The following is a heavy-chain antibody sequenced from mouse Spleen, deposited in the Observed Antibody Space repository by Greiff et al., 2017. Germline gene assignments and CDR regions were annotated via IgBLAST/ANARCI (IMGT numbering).Heavy chain of an antibody. Sequence: QVQLQQPGAELVMPGASVKLSCKASGYTFTSYWMHWVKQRPGQGLEWIGEIDPSDSYTNYNQKFKGKATLTVDKSSSTAYMQLSSLTSEDSAVYYCARKEYGNPYAMDYWGQGTSVTVSS. CDR3: ARKEYGNPYAMDY. V-gene: IGHV1-69*01. J-gene: IGHJ4*01. CDR1: GYTFTSYW. CDR2: IDPSDSYT. D-gene: IGHD2-10*02.